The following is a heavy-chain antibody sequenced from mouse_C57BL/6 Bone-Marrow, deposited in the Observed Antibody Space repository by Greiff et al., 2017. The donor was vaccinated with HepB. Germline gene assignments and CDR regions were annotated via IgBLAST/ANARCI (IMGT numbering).Heavy chain of an antibody. D-gene: IGHD1-1*01. CDR2: ISSGSSTI. J-gene: IGHJ4*01. CDR3: AKITTVVDGDY. V-gene: IGHV5-17*01. CDR1: GFTFSDYG. Sequence: EVMLVESGGGLVKPGGSLKLSCAASGFTFSDYGMHWVRQAPEKGLEWVAYISSGSSTIYYADTVKGRFTISRDNAKNTLFLQMTSLRSEDTAMYYCAKITTVVDGDYWGQGTSVTVSS.